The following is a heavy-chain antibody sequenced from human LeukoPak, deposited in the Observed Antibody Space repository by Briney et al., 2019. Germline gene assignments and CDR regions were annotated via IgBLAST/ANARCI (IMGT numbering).Heavy chain of an antibody. CDR2: IWYDGSNK. CDR1: GFTFSSYG. D-gene: IGHD3-10*01. CDR3: AREPIGELRLYYFDY. V-gene: IGHV3-33*01. Sequence: PGGSLRLSCAASGFTFSSYGMHWVRQAPGKGLEWVAVIWYDGSNKYYADSVKGRFTISRDNSKNTLYLQMNSLRAEDTAVYYCAREPIGELRLYYFDYWGQGTLVTVSS. J-gene: IGHJ4*02.